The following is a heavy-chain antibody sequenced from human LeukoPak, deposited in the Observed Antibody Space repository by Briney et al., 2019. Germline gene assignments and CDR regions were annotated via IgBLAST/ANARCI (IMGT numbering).Heavy chain of an antibody. V-gene: IGHV3-21*04. J-gene: IGHJ5*02. Sequence: GGSLRLSCAASGFTFSSYSMNWVRQAPGKGLEWVSSISSSSSYIYYADSVKGRFTISRDNAKNSLYLQMNSLRDNDMALYYCARGNSGSYSQDWFDPWGQGTLVTVSS. CDR1: GFTFSSYS. CDR2: ISSSSSYI. CDR3: ARGNSGSYSQDWFDP. D-gene: IGHD1-26*01.